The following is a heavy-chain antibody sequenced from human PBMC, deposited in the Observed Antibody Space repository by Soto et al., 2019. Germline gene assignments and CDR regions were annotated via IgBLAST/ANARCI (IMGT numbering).Heavy chain of an antibody. Sequence: XETLSLTCTVSGCSISSYYWSWIRQPPGKGLEWIGYIYYSGSTNYNPSLKSRVTISVDTSKNQFSLELSSVTAADTAVYYCARGRDTAMVKPYFDYWGQGTLVTVSS. CDR1: GCSISSYY. V-gene: IGHV4-59*01. J-gene: IGHJ4*02. D-gene: IGHD5-18*01. CDR2: IYYSGST. CDR3: ARGRDTAMVKPYFDY.